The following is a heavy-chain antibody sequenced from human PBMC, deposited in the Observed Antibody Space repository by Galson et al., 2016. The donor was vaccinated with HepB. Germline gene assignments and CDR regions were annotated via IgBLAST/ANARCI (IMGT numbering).Heavy chain of an antibody. V-gene: IGHV4-39*01. CDR2: IYDSGNT. D-gene: IGHD5-12*01. Sequence: ETLSLTCTVSGGSISSSSYYWVWIRQPPGKRLEWIGSIYDSGNTYYNPSLNSRVTISVDASKNQFSLKLNSVTTADSAVYYCARRYNGYDWGLYGMDVWGQGTAVTVSS. CDR3: ARRYNGYDWGLYGMDV. J-gene: IGHJ6*02. CDR1: GGSISSSSYY.